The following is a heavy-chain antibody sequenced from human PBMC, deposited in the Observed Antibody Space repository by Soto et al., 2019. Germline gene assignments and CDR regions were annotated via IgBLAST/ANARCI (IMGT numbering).Heavy chain of an antibody. CDR1: SDSISSYY. J-gene: IGHJ4*02. Sequence: ETLSLTCTVSSDSISSYYWSWIRQPPGKRLEWIGYISYSGSTDYNPSLKIRATIPGHTSKKQSSLKVSSVTAADTAVYFCARGTSWQLPFDYWGQGTLVTVSS. CDR2: ISYSGST. V-gene: IGHV4-59*01. D-gene: IGHD6-13*01. CDR3: ARGTSWQLPFDY.